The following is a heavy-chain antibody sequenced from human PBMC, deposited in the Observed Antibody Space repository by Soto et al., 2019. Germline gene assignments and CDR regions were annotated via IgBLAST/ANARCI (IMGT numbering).Heavy chain of an antibody. V-gene: IGHV1-46*01. CDR2: INPSGGST. CDR3: ARDGGYDFWSGYYPYGMDV. Sequence: QVQLVQSGAEVKKPGASVKVSCKASGYTFTSYYMHWVRQAPGQGLEWMGIINPSGGSTSYAQKCQGRVTMTRDTSTSTVYMELSSLRSEDTAVYYCARDGGYDFWSGYYPYGMDVWGQGTTVTVSS. J-gene: IGHJ6*02. D-gene: IGHD3-3*01. CDR1: GYTFTSYY.